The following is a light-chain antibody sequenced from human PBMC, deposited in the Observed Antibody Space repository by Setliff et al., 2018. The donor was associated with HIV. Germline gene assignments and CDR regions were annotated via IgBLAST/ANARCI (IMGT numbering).Light chain of an antibody. Sequence: QSALAQPASVSASPGQSITISCTGTTSDVGSYILVSCYQQPPGRAPKLILYEITKRPSGVSNRFSGSKSGNTASLTISGLQAEDEADYYCCSYTGGDNYLFGRGTKVTVL. CDR3: CSYTGGDNYL. J-gene: IGLJ1*01. CDR2: EIT. CDR1: TSDVGSYIL. V-gene: IGLV2-23*02.